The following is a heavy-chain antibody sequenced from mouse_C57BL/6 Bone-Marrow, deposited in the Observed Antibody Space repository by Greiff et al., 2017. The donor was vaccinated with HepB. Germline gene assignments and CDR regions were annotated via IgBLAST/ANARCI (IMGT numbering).Heavy chain of an antibody. CDR1: GYTFTSYW. V-gene: IGHV1-74*01. CDR2: IHPSDSDT. Sequence: QVQLQQPGAELVKPGASVKVSCKASGYTFTSYWMHWVKQRPGQGLEWIGRIHPSDSDTNYNQKFKGKATLTVDKSSSTADMQLSSLTSEDSAVYYGAIGRGYYGNYGAYWGQGTRVTVSA. D-gene: IGHD2-1*01. J-gene: IGHJ3*01. CDR3: AIGRGYYGNYGAY.